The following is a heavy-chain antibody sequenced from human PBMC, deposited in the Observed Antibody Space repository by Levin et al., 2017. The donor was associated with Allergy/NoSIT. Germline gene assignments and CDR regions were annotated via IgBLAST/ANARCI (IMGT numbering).Heavy chain of an antibody. V-gene: IGHV1-46*01. CDR2: INPSGGST. D-gene: IGHD4-17*01. Sequence: ASVKVSCKASGYTFTSYYMHWVRQAPGQGLEWMGIINPSGGSTSYAQKFQGRVTMTRDTSTSTVYMELSSLRSEDTAVYYCAREPAQMTTVTIGPGIIDYWGQGTLVTVSS. CDR3: AREPAQMTTVTIGPGIIDY. CDR1: GYTFTSYY. J-gene: IGHJ4*02.